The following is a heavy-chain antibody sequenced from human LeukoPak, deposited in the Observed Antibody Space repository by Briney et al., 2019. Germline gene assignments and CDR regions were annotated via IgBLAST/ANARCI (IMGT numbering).Heavy chain of an antibody. V-gene: IGHV3-66*02. CDR2: IYGADAA. CDR3: VTSTGQQFIPYDY. CDR1: GFNVSSNY. Sequence: GGSLRLSCAASGFNVSSNYMTWIRQAPGKGLEWVSLIYGADAAYYAESVRGRFMISRDNLKNTLFLQMNSLRVEDTTLYYCVTSTGQQFIPYDYWGQGTHVTVS. D-gene: IGHD6-13*01. J-gene: IGHJ4*02.